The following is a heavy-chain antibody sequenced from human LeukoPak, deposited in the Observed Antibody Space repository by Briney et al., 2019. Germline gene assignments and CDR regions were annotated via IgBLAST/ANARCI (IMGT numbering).Heavy chain of an antibody. CDR2: IYYSGST. Sequence: SETLSLTCTVSGGSISSYYWSWIRQPPGKGLEWMGYIYYSGSTNYNPSLKSRVTISVVTSKNQFSLKLSSVTAADTAVYYCARGGYDFWSGSKNWFDPWGQGTLVTVSS. D-gene: IGHD3-3*01. V-gene: IGHV4-59*01. J-gene: IGHJ5*02. CDR1: GGSISSYY. CDR3: ARGGYDFWSGSKNWFDP.